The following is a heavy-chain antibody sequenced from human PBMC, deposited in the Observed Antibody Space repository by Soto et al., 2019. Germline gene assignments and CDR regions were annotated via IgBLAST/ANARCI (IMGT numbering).Heavy chain of an antibody. J-gene: IGHJ4*02. CDR1: GFTFSDYA. Sequence: GSLRLSCVASGFTFSDYAMHWVRQSPGKGLDWVAVISYDGGTKHHADSVKGRFTISRDNPKNTLHLQMNNLRAEDTAVYYCARGHHSSGLFDYWGQGTLVTVSS. CDR3: ARGHHSSGLFDY. CDR2: ISYDGGTK. D-gene: IGHD3-22*01. V-gene: IGHV3-30-3*01.